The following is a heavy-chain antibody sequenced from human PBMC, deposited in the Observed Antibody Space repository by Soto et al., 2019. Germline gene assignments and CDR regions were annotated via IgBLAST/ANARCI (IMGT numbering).Heavy chain of an antibody. D-gene: IGHD4-17*01. Sequence: PSEPMSLTCTVSGVSVNSGSFYWTWIRQPPGKGLEWIGFVSYSGTTKYNASLKSRVTISVDTSRSQISLKVSSVTAADTAVYYCARGATVTQSDEWGQGTLVTVSS. V-gene: IGHV4-61*01. CDR2: VSYSGTT. J-gene: IGHJ4*02. CDR1: GVSVNSGSFY. CDR3: ARGATVTQSDE.